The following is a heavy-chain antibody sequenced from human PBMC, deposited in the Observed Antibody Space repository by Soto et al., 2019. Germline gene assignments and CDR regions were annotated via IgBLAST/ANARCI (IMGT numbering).Heavy chain of an antibody. J-gene: IGHJ4*02. CDR1: GFTFSSYG. CDR2: ISFAGNHK. Sequence: QVQLVESGGGVVQPGRSLRLSCTASGFTFSSYGMHWIRQAPGKGLEWVAVISFAGNHKYFADSVKGRFTISRDNSKNTLYLQMNSLRAEDTAVYYCAKGRLPDYYDSSGLDHWGQGTLVTVSS. CDR3: AKGRLPDYYDSSGLDH. V-gene: IGHV3-30*18. D-gene: IGHD3-22*01.